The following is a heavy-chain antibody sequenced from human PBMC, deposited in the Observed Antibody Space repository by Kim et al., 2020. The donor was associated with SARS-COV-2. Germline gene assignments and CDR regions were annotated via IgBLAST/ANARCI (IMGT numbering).Heavy chain of an antibody. CDR3: ARGIWFGELFGGYYFDY. CDR1: GGTFSSYA. V-gene: IGHV1-69*13. D-gene: IGHD3-10*01. CDR2: IIPIFGTA. Sequence: SVKVSCKASGGTFSSYAISWVRQAPGQGLEWMGGIIPIFGTANYAQKFQGRVTITADESTSTAYMELSSLRSEDTAVYYCARGIWFGELFGGYYFDYWGQGTLVTVSS. J-gene: IGHJ4*02.